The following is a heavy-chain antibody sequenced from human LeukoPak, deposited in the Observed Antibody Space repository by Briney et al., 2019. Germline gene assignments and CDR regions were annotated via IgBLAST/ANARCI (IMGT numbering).Heavy chain of an antibody. D-gene: IGHD6-13*01. Sequence: GGSLRLSCAASGFILSNYWMTWVRQSPGKGLEWVANIKEDGSEKYYVDSVKGRFTISRDNAKNSLYLQMNSLRAEDTAVYYCAGEYSSSWANFDYWGQGTLVTVSS. J-gene: IGHJ4*02. CDR3: AGEYSSSWANFDY. V-gene: IGHV3-7*04. CDR1: GFILSNYW. CDR2: IKEDGSEK.